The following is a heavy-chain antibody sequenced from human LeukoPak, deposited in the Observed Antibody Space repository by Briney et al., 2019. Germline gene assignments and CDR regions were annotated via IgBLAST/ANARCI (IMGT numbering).Heavy chain of an antibody. CDR3: VRDYADYYYGMDV. CDR2: SRNKANGYTA. J-gene: IGHJ6*02. CDR1: GLTFSTYS. Sequence: GGSLRLSCEVSGLTFSTYSMNWVRQAPGKGLEWVGRSRNKANGYTAKYAASVKGRFTILRDDSNNSIYLQMNSLKTEDTAVYYCVRDYADYYYGMDVWGQGTTVIVSS. V-gene: IGHV3-72*01. D-gene: IGHD3-16*01.